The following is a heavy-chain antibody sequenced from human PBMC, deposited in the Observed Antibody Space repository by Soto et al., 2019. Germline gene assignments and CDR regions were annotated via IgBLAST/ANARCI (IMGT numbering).Heavy chain of an antibody. J-gene: IGHJ5*02. V-gene: IGHV4-39*01. CDR2: IYYSGST. CDR1: GGSIISTSYY. D-gene: IGHD3-3*01. Sequence: QLQLQESGPGLVKPSETLSLTCTVSGGSIISTSYYWGWIRQPPGKGLEWIAIIYYSGSTYYNPSLKRRVTIAVDTSKNQFSLKLSSVTAADTAVYFCARSFGVANVRFDPWGQGTLVTVSS. CDR3: ARSFGVANVRFDP.